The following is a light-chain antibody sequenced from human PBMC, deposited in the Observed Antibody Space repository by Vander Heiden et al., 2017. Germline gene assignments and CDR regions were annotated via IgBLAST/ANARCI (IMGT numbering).Light chain of an antibody. J-gene: IGLJ2*01. V-gene: IGLV2-14*03. CDR3: SSYTSSRSLV. Sequence: QSALTQPASVSGSPGQSITISCTGSSSDVGGYNYISWYQQHPGKAPKFMIYDVSKRPSGVANRFSGSKSGNTASLTISGLQAEDEADYYCSSYTSSRSLVFGGGTKVTVL. CDR1: SSDVGGYNY. CDR2: DVS.